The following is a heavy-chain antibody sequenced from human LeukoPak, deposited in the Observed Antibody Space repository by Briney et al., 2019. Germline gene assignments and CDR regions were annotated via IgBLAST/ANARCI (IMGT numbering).Heavy chain of an antibody. CDR1: GFTFSSYS. Sequence: GGSLSLSCAASGFTFSSYSMNWVRQAPGKGLEWVSSISSSGSYIYYAESVKGRFTISRDNAKNSLYLQMNSLRAEDTAVYYCARDQRELRFYNAFDIWGQGTMVTVSS. V-gene: IGHV3-21*01. D-gene: IGHD1-26*01. CDR3: ARDQRELRFYNAFDI. J-gene: IGHJ3*02. CDR2: ISSSGSYI.